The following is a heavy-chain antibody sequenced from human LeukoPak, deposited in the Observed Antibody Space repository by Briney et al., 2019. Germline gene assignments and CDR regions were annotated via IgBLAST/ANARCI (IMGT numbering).Heavy chain of an antibody. J-gene: IGHJ6*02. CDR2: IWYDGSNK. Sequence: PGRSLRLSCAASGFTFSSYGMHWVRQAPGKGLEWVAVIWYDGSNKYYADSVKGRFTISRDNSKNTLYLQMNSLRAEDTAVYYCARDLAAADQPPFRYYYYGMDVWSQGTTVTVSS. V-gene: IGHV3-33*01. D-gene: IGHD6-13*01. CDR3: ARDLAAADQPPFRYYYYGMDV. CDR1: GFTFSSYG.